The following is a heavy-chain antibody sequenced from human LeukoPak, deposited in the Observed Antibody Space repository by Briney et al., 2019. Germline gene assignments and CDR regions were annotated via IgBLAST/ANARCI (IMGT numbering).Heavy chain of an antibody. Sequence: GGSLRLSCAASGFTFSSYWMSWVHQAPGKGLEWVAVIWYDGSNKYYADSVKGRFTISRDNSKNTLYLQMNSLRAEDTAVYYCARDLRSVRGDYYYYGMDVWGKGTTVTVSS. D-gene: IGHD3-10*01. CDR3: ARDLRSVRGDYYYYGMDV. CDR2: IWYDGSNK. V-gene: IGHV3-33*08. CDR1: GFTFSSYW. J-gene: IGHJ6*04.